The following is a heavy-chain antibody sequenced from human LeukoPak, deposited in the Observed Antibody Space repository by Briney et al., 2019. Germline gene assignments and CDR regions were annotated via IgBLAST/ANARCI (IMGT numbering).Heavy chain of an antibody. D-gene: IGHD2-21*02. CDR2: ISSSSSYI. Sequence: GGSLRLSCAASGFTFSSYSMNWVRQAPGKGLEWASSISSSSSYIYYADSVKGRFTISRDNAKNSLYLQMNSLRAEDTAVYYCARVTPDCGGDCFAFDIWGQGTMVTVSS. CDR3: ARVTPDCGGDCFAFDI. CDR1: GFTFSSYS. V-gene: IGHV3-21*01. J-gene: IGHJ3*02.